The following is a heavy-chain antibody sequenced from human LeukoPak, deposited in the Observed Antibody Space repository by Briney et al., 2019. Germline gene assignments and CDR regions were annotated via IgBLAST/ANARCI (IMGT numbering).Heavy chain of an antibody. CDR2: ISSSSSYI. V-gene: IGHV3-21*01. CDR3: ARAVAAADSY. D-gene: IGHD6-13*01. J-gene: IGHJ4*02. Sequence: GGSLRLSCAASGFTFSSYGMNWVRQAPGKGLEWVSSISSSSSYIYYADSVKGRFTISRDNAKNSLYLQMNSLRAEDTAVYSCARAVAAADSYWGRGTLVTVSS. CDR1: GFTFSSYG.